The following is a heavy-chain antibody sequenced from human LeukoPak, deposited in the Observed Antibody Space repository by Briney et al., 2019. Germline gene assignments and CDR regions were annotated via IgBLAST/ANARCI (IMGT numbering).Heavy chain of an antibody. D-gene: IGHD6-19*01. V-gene: IGHV1-24*01. CDR3: ATDQWLVP. J-gene: IGHJ5*02. CDR2: FDPEDGET. CDR1: GYTFTGYY. Sequence: ASVKVSCKASGYTFTGYYMHWVRQAPGQGLEWMGGFDPEDGETIYAQKFQGRVTMTEDTSTDTAYMELSSLRSEDTAVYYCATDQWLVPWGQGTLVTVSS.